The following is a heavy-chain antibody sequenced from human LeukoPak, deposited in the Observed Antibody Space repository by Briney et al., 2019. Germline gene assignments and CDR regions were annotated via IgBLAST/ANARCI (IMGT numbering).Heavy chain of an antibody. J-gene: IGHJ5*02. CDR1: GFTFSSYS. CDR2: ISSSSSYI. V-gene: IGHV3-21*01. CDR3: AGDASRYCSGGSCGPT. D-gene: IGHD2-15*01. Sequence: GGSLRLSCAASGFTFSSYSMNWVRQAPGKGLEWVSSISSSSSYIYYADSVKGRFTISRDNAKNSLYLQMNSLRAEDTAVYYCAGDASRYCSGGSCGPTWGQGTLVTVSS.